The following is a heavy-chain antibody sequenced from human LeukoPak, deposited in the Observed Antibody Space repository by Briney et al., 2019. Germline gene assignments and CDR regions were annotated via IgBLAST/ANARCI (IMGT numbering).Heavy chain of an antibody. V-gene: IGHV3-30*04. CDR2: ISYDGSNK. Sequence: PGGSLRLSCAASGFTFSSYAMHWVRQAPGKGLEWVAVISYDGSNKYYADSVKGRFTISRDNSKNTLYLQMNSLRAEGTAVYYCAREDYGSGSYSDWGQGTLVTVSS. D-gene: IGHD3-10*01. J-gene: IGHJ4*02. CDR3: AREDYGSGSYSD. CDR1: GFTFSSYA.